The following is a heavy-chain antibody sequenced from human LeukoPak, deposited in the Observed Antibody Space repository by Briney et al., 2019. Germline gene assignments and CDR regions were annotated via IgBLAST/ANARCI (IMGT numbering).Heavy chain of an antibody. J-gene: IGHJ3*02. CDR1: GVTFSIYW. Sequence: GGSLRLSCEDSGVTFSIYWMTWGRQAPGRGLGWVSNRNKDGRETFYVDSVKGRFTISRDNAKNSLYLQMNSLRAEDTAVYYCARRIVGATDVFDIWGQGTMVTVSP. D-gene: IGHD1-26*01. V-gene: IGHV3-7*01. CDR2: RNKDGRET. CDR3: ARRIVGATDVFDI.